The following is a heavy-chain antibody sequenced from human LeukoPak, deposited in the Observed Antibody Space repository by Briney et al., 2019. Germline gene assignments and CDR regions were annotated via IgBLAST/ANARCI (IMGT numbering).Heavy chain of an antibody. V-gene: IGHV3-21*01. CDR2: ISSSSSYI. CDR3: GREHSGYDWE. D-gene: IGHD5-12*01. CDR1: GFTFSSYS. J-gene: IGHJ4*02. Sequence: GGSLRLSCAASGFTFSSYSMNWVRQAPGKGLEWVSSISSSSSYIYYADSVKGRFTISRDNAKNSLFLQMNSLRAGDTAVYYCGREHSGYDWEWGQGTLVTVSS.